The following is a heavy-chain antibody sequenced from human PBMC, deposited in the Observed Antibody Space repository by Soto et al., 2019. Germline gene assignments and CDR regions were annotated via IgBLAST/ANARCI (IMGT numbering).Heavy chain of an antibody. CDR3: AKVHCGGGGSCYIPYYFDY. D-gene: IGHD2-15*01. CDR1: GFTFSSYA. V-gene: IGHV3-23*01. CDR2: ISASGGST. Sequence: EVQLLESGGGLVQPGGSLRLSCAASGFTFSSYAMGWVRQAPGKGLEWVSAISASGGSTYYADSVRGRFTISRDNSMNTVYLQVISLGGEDTAVYFCAKVHCGGGGSCYIPYYFDYWGQGTLVTVSS. J-gene: IGHJ4*02.